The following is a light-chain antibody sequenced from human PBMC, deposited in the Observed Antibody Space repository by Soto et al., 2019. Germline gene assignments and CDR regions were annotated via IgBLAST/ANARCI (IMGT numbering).Light chain of an antibody. CDR2: EVS. CDR3: NSYTSSSTWV. CDR1: SSDVGDYNS. V-gene: IGLV2-14*01. Sequence: QSALTQPASVSGSPGQSITISCTGTSSDVGDYNSVSWYQQHPGNAPKLIIYEVSNRPSGFSNRFSGSKSGNTASLTISGLQAEXEADYYCNSYTSSSTWVFGGGTKLTVL. J-gene: IGLJ3*02.